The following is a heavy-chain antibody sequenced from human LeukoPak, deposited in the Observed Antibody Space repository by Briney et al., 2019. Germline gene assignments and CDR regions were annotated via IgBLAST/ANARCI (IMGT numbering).Heavy chain of an antibody. CDR1: GYTFTSYG. CDR2: INPSGGST. CDR3: ARVDSSGWYSNYYYMDV. J-gene: IGHJ6*03. Sequence: ASVKVSCKASGYTFTSYGISWVRQAPGQGLEWMGWINPSGGSTSYAQKFQGRVTMTRDMSTSTVYMELSSLRSEDTAVYYCARVDSSGWYSNYYYMDVWGKGTTVTVSS. D-gene: IGHD6-19*01. V-gene: IGHV1-46*01.